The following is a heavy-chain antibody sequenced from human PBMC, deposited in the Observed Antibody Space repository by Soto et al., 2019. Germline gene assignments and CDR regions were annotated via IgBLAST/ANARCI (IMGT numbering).Heavy chain of an antibody. J-gene: IGHJ2*01. D-gene: IGHD6-25*01. Sequence: QVQLVESGGGVVQPWRSLRLSCAASGFTFSSYGMHWVRQAPGKGLEWEAVISYDGSNKYYADSVKGRFTISRDNSKNTLYLQMNSLIAEDTAVYYCAKENSSANWYFDLWGRGTMVTVSS. V-gene: IGHV3-30*18. CDR3: AKENSSANWYFDL. CDR1: GFTFSSYG. CDR2: ISYDGSNK.